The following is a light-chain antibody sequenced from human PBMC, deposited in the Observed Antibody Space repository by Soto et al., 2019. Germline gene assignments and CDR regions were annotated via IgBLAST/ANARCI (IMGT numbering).Light chain of an antibody. CDR3: NSYTRRSTLV. CDR2: EVS. CDR1: SSDVGGYNY. Sequence: QSVLTQPASVSGSPGQSITISCTGTSSDVGGYNYVSWYQQHPDKAPKLMIFEVSNRPAGVSYRFSGSKSGNTASLTISGLQAEDEADYYCNSYTRRSTLVFGGGTKVIVL. V-gene: IGLV2-14*01. J-gene: IGLJ2*01.